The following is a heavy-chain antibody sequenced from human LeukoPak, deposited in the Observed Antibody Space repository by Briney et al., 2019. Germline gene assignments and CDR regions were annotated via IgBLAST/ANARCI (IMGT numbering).Heavy chain of an antibody. CDR3: ARDMQLST. CDR1: GFTVSSNF. V-gene: IGHV3-66*01. D-gene: IGHD3-16*02. Sequence: GSLRLSCAASGFTVSSNFMTWVRQAPGQGLEWVSVIYSGGSTYYADSVKDRFTISRDNSKDTLFLQMNSLRAEDTAIYYCARDMQLSTWGLGTMVTVSS. CDR2: IYSGGST. J-gene: IGHJ3*01.